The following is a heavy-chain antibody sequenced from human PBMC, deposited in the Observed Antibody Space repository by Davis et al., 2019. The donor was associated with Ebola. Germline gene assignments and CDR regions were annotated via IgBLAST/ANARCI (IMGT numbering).Heavy chain of an antibody. V-gene: IGHV4-59*08. Sequence: MPSETLSLTCTVSGGSISSYYWSWIRQPPGKGLEWIGHVYDSGRTKYNPSLKSRVTISADTSKNQFSLKLSSVAAADTAVYYCGRHLVGAGLDYWGQGTLVTVSS. CDR2: VYDSGRT. CDR3: GRHLVGAGLDY. D-gene: IGHD1-26*01. CDR1: GGSISSYY. J-gene: IGHJ4*02.